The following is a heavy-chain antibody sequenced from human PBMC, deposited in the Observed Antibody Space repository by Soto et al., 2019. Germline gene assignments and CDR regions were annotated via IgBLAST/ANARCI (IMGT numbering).Heavy chain of an antibody. J-gene: IGHJ5*02. CDR3: ASGLYSSVSFDP. D-gene: IGHD6-25*01. CDR2: MNPNSGNT. Sequence: QVQLVQSGAEVKKPGASVKVSCKASGYTFTSYDINWVRQSTGQGLEWMGWMNPNSGNTGYAQKFQGRVTMTRNTSISREYVGLSSVRSEDTAVDYCASGLYSSVSFDPWGQGTMVTVSS. CDR1: GYTFTSYD. V-gene: IGHV1-8*01.